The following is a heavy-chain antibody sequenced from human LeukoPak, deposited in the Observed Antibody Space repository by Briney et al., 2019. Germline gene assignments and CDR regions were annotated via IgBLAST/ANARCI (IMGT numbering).Heavy chain of an antibody. D-gene: IGHD3-10*01. Sequence: SETLSLTCTVSGGSISNYYWNWIRQPPGKGLEWIGYIYYSGTTNYNPSLKSRVSMSVDTSKNQFSLKLSSVTAADTAVYYCARFVGDDYGDYWGQGTLVTVSS. J-gene: IGHJ4*02. V-gene: IGHV4-59*08. CDR1: GGSISNYY. CDR2: IYYSGTT. CDR3: ARFVGDDYGDY.